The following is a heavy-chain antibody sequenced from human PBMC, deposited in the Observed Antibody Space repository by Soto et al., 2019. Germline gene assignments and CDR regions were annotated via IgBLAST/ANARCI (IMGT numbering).Heavy chain of an antibody. CDR3: ARGRGYSYGHYYYYGMDV. Sequence: QVQLQQWGAGLLKPSETLSLTCAVYGGSFSGYYWSWIRQPPGKGLEWIGEINHSGSTNYNPSLKSRVTISVAXXKXPXXLKLSSVTAADTAVYYCARGRGYSYGHYYYYGMDVWGQGTTVTVSS. J-gene: IGHJ6*02. CDR2: INHSGST. D-gene: IGHD5-18*01. CDR1: GGSFSGYY. V-gene: IGHV4-34*01.